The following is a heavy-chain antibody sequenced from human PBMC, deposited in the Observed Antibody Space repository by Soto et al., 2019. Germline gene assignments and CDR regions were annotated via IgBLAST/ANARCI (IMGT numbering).Heavy chain of an antibody. Sequence: SATLSLTCAVYGGSFSGYYWSWIRQPPGKGLEWIGEIYHSGSTNYNPSLKSRVTISVDTSKIQFSLKLSFVTAADTAVYYCASLVIVATKDRDYFDYWGQGTLVTVSS. J-gene: IGHJ4*02. CDR1: GGSFSGYY. CDR3: ASLVIVATKDRDYFDY. V-gene: IGHV4-34*01. CDR2: IYHSGST. D-gene: IGHD5-12*01.